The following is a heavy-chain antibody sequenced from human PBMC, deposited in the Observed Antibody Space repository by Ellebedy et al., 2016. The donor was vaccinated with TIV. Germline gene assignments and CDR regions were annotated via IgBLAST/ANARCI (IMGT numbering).Heavy chain of an antibody. CDR2: INYRGST. J-gene: IGHJ5*02. CDR3: ARHVGSGSFPDWFDP. V-gene: IGHV4-39*01. CDR1: GGSISSSSYY. Sequence: MPSETLSLTCTVSGGSISSSSYYWGWIRQPPGKGLEWSGTINYRGSTYYNPSLKSRVTISVDTSKNQFSLKLNSVTAAETAVYYCARHVGSGSFPDWFDPWGQGTLVTVSS. D-gene: IGHD3-10*01.